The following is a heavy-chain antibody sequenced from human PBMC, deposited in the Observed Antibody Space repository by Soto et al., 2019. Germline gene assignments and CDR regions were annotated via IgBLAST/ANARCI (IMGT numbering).Heavy chain of an antibody. J-gene: IGHJ3*02. CDR3: ARWGDDYGDYGGAFDI. D-gene: IGHD4-17*01. V-gene: IGHV4-59*01. Sequence: QVQLQESGPGLVKPSETLSLTCTVSGGSISSYYWSWIRQPPGKGLEWIGYSYYSGSTNYNPSLKSRVTISVDTSQNQFSLKLSSVTAADTAVYYCARWGDDYGDYGGAFDIWGQGTMVTVSS. CDR1: GGSISSYY. CDR2: SYYSGST.